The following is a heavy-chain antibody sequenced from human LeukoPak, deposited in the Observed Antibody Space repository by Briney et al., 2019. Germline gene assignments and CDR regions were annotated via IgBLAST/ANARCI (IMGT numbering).Heavy chain of an antibody. Sequence: ASVKVSCKASGYTFTSYDINWVRQATGQGLEWMGWMNPNSGNTGYAQKFQGRVTMTRNTSISTAYMELSSLRSEDTAVYYCATPYSSGWVGHDAFDIWGQGTMVTVSS. CDR3: ATPYSSGWVGHDAFDI. V-gene: IGHV1-8*01. CDR1: GYTFTSYD. J-gene: IGHJ3*02. D-gene: IGHD6-19*01. CDR2: MNPNSGNT.